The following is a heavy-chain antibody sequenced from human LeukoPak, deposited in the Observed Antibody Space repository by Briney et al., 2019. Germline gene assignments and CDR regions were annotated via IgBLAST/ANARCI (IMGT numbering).Heavy chain of an antibody. CDR1: GFTFSSYA. V-gene: IGHV3-64*01. Sequence: GGSLRLSCAASGFTFSSYAMHWVRQAPGKGPEYVSAISSNGGSTYYANSVKGRFNISRDNSKNTLYLQMGSLRAEDMAVYYCARYCSDTSCYWVGAYDYWGQGTLVTVSS. CDR2: ISSNGGST. CDR3: ARYCSDTSCYWVGAYDY. J-gene: IGHJ4*02. D-gene: IGHD2-2*01.